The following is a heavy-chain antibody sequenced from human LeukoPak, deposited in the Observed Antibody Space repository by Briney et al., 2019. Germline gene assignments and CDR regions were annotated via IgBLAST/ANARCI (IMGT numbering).Heavy chain of an antibody. CDR1: GFTFSSYA. Sequence: PGRSLRLSCAASGFTFSSYAMHWVRQAPGKGLEWVAVISYDGSNKYYADSVKGRFTISRDNFKNTLYLQMNSLRAEDTAVYYCAKGMNYYDSSGYYDWGQGTLVTVSS. V-gene: IGHV3-30*04. CDR3: AKGMNYYDSSGYYD. CDR2: ISYDGSNK. J-gene: IGHJ4*02. D-gene: IGHD3-22*01.